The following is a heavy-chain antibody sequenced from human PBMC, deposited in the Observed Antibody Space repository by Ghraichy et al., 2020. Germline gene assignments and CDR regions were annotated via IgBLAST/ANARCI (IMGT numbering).Heavy chain of an antibody. J-gene: IGHJ4*02. CDR1: GFSLSTSGMC. V-gene: IGHV2-70*11. Sequence: SGPTLVQPTQTLTLTCTFSGFSLSTSGMCVSWIRQPPGKALEWLARIDWDDDKYYSTSLKTRLTISKDTSKNQVVLTMTNMDPVDTVTYYCARILSAVGKIDYWGQGTLVTVSS. CDR3: ARILSAVGKIDY. CDR2: IDWDDDK. D-gene: IGHD4-23*01.